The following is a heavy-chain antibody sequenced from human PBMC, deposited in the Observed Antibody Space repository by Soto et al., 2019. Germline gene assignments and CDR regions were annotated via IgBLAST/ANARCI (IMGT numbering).Heavy chain of an antibody. CDR2: IWYDGSNK. CDR3: ARGAAAGTPAFDY. D-gene: IGHD6-13*01. Sequence: QVQLVESGGGVVQPGRSLRLSCAASGFTFSSYGMHWVRQAPGKGLEWVAVIWYDGSNKYYADSVKGRFTISRDNPKNTLYLQMNSLRAEDTAVYYCARGAAAGTPAFDYWGQGTLLTVSS. V-gene: IGHV3-33*01. CDR1: GFTFSSYG. J-gene: IGHJ4*02.